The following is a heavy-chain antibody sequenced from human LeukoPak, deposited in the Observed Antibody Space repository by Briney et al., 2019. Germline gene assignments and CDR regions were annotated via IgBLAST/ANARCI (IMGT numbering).Heavy chain of an antibody. CDR1: GGSISSSSYY. J-gene: IGHJ6*03. Sequence: SETLSLTCTVSGGSISSSSYYWGWIRQPPGKGLEWIGRIYTSGSTNYNPSLKSRVTMSVDTSKNQFSLKLSSVTAADTAVYYCARAIRGSCSSTSCYAPYYYYYYYMDVWGKGTTVTVSS. CDR2: IYTSGST. D-gene: IGHD2-2*01. CDR3: ARAIRGSCSSTSCYAPYYYYYYYMDV. V-gene: IGHV4-61*05.